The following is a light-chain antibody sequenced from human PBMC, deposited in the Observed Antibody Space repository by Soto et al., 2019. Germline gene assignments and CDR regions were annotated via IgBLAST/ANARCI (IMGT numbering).Light chain of an antibody. CDR2: EVT. V-gene: IGLV2-8*01. CDR3: SSYRGSNIFVV. Sequence: QSALTQPPSASGSPGQSVTISCTGTSGVSWYQQHPGKAPKLLIYEVTKRPSGVPDRFSGSKSGNMASLTVSGLQAEDEADYYCSSYRGSNIFVVFGGGTQLTVL. J-gene: IGLJ2*01. CDR1: SGV.